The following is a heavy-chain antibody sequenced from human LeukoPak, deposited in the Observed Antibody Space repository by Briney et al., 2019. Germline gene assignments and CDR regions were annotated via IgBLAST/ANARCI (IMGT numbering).Heavy chain of an antibody. CDR1: GDSISSGTYY. CDR3: ARVEATVTTYGMDV. J-gene: IGHJ6*02. CDR2: INHSGST. D-gene: IGHD4-11*01. Sequence: SETLSLTCTVSGDSISSGTYYWGWIRQPPGKGLEWIGEINHSGSTNYNPSLKTRVTISVDTSKNQFSLKLSSVTAADTAVYYCARVEATVTTYGMDVWGQGTTVTVSS. V-gene: IGHV4-39*07.